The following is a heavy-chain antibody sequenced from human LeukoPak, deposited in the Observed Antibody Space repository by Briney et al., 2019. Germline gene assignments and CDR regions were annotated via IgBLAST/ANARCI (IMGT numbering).Heavy chain of an antibody. J-gene: IGHJ3*01. D-gene: IGHD2-15*01. Sequence: GGSLRLSCAASGFTFCGFYMHWIRQAPGKGLVWVSHINWDGSSITYADSVKGRFTISRDNAKNTLYLQMDSLRAEDTAVYYCSRGGYSHAFDVWGQGTMVTVSS. CDR2: INWDGSSI. CDR1: GFTFCGFY. V-gene: IGHV3-74*01. CDR3: SRGGYSHAFDV.